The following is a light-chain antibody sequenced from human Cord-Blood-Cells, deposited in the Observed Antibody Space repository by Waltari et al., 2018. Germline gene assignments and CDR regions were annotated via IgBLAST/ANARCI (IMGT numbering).Light chain of an antibody. J-gene: IGLJ1*01. V-gene: IGLV2-8*01. CDR2: EVS. CDR1: SSDVGGYNY. CDR3: SSYAGGYV. Sequence: QSALTQPPSASGSPGQSVTISCTGTSSDVGGYNYVSWYQQNPGKAPKLMIYEVSKRPSGVPDRFSGSKSGNTASLTVSGLQAEDEADYYCSSYAGGYVFGTGTKVTVL.